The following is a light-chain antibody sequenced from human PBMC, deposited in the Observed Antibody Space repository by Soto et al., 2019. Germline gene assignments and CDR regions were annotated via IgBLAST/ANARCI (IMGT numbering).Light chain of an antibody. CDR1: SSSIGADSA. V-gene: IGLV1-40*01. CDR3: QSLDKSLDVYV. CDR2: DNT. Sequence: QSALTQPPSVSGAPGQRVTISCTGSSSSIGADSAVHWYQQLPGTAPKLLIYDNTNRPSGVPDRFSGSKSGTSAYLAITGLRAEDEADYYCQSLDKSLDVYVFGTGTRSPS. J-gene: IGLJ1*01.